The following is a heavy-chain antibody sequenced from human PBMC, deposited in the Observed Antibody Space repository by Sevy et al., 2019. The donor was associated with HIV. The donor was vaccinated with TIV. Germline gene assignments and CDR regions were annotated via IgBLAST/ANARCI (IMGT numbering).Heavy chain of an antibody. V-gene: IGHV3-33*06. CDR2: IWYDGSNK. CDR1: GFTFSSYG. Sequence: GGSLRLSCAASGFTFSSYGMHWVRQGPGKGLEWVATIWYDGSNKYYADSVKGRFAISRDNSKNTLYLQMNSLRAEDTAVYYCAKEYYYDSSGSVGAFDIWGQGTMVTVSS. J-gene: IGHJ3*02. D-gene: IGHD3-22*01. CDR3: AKEYYYDSSGSVGAFDI.